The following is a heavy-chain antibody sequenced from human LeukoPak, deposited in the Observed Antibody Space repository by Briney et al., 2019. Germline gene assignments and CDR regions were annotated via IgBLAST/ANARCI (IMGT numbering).Heavy chain of an antibody. Sequence: GGSLRLSCAASGFTFSSYAMSWVRQAPGKGLEWVSAISGSGGSTYYADSVKGRFTISRDNSKNTLYLQMNSLRAEDTAVYYCARDRRGPHDAFDIWGQGTMVTVSS. CDR2: ISGSGGST. CDR3: ARDRRGPHDAFDI. CDR1: GFTFSSYA. V-gene: IGHV3-23*01. J-gene: IGHJ3*02. D-gene: IGHD3-10*01.